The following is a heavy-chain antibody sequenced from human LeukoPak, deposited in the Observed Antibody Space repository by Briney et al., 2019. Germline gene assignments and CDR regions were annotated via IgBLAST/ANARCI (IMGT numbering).Heavy chain of an antibody. V-gene: IGHV4-39*01. Sequence: SETLSLTCTVSGGSISSSSYYWGWIRQPPGKGLEWIGSTYYSGSTYYNPSLKSRITISVDTSKNQFSLKLSSVTAAETAVYNCARHGHLGDAFDIWGQGTMVTVSS. CDR2: TYYSGST. D-gene: IGHD3-16*01. CDR3: ARHGHLGDAFDI. CDR1: GGSISSSSYY. J-gene: IGHJ3*02.